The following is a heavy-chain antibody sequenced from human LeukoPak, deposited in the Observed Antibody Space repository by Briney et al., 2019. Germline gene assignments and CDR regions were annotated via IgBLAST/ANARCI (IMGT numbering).Heavy chain of an antibody. D-gene: IGHD3-10*01. CDR3: AKSNGYGLVDI. CDR1: NGSISSGRYD. J-gene: IGHJ3*02. V-gene: IGHV4-61*02. Sequence: PSHTLSLTCTGSNGSISSGRYDRPCIRQPAGEGLEYIGRIYTSGNTNYNPSLKNRVTIAVDTLKHQFSLKQNSVTAADTPVYYCAKSNGYGLVDIWGQGTMVTVSS. CDR2: IYTSGNT.